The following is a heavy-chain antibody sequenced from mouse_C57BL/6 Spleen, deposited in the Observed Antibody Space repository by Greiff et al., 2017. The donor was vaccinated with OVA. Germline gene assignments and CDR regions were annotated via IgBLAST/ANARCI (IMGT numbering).Heavy chain of an antibody. D-gene: IGHD1-1*01. CDR2: IDPGNGDN. CDR1: GFNINDYY. J-gene: IGHJ4*01. V-gene: IGHV14-4*01. CDR3: TKWRYISLLDY. Sequence: EVQLQESGAELVRPGASVKLSCTASGFNINDYYMHWVKQRPEQGLVWIGLIDPGNGDNEYASKFQGKATLTADTSSNTAYLQLSSLTSADTAVYYCTKWRYISLLDYWGQGTTVTVSS.